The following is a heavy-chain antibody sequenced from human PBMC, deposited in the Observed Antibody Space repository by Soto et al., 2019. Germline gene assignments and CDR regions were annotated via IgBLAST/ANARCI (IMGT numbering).Heavy chain of an antibody. D-gene: IGHD4-17*01. CDR2: IYSTGNT. CDR1: GVTVSNNY. J-gene: IGHJ4*02. V-gene: IGHV3-66*01. Sequence: EVKLVESGGDLVQPGGSLRLSCAASGVTVSNNYMTWVRQAPGKGLELVSSIYSTGNTFYADSVKGRFTISRDNSKNTLYLQMNSLRVEDTAVYYCARNVPVTTLGYWGQGTLVTVSS. CDR3: ARNVPVTTLGY.